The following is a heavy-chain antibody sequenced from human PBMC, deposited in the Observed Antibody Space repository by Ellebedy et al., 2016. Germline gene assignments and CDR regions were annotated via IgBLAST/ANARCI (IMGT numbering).Heavy chain of an antibody. J-gene: IGHJ3*02. Sequence: SETLSLTCTVSGGSISSGDYYWSWIRQPPGKGLEWIGYIYYSGSTYYNPSLKSRVTISVDTSKNQFSLKLSSVTAADTAVYYCARAPHSSGYFNDAFDIWGQGTMVTVSS. CDR2: IYYSGST. V-gene: IGHV4-30-4*01. D-gene: IGHD3-22*01. CDR3: ARAPHSSGYFNDAFDI. CDR1: GGSISSGDYY.